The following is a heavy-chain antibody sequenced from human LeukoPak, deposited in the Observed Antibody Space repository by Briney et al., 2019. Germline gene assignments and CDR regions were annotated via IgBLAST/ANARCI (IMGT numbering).Heavy chain of an antibody. V-gene: IGHV3-23*01. CDR1: GFTFSSYA. CDR2: ISGSGGST. Sequence: GGSLRLSCAASGFTFSSYAMSWVRQAPGKGLEWVSAISGSGGSTYYADSVKGRFTISRDNSKNTLYLQMNSLRAEDTAVYYCAKLRLERRVGSSYYFDYWGQGTLVTVSS. J-gene: IGHJ4*02. CDR3: AKLRLERRVGSSYYFDY. D-gene: IGHD1-1*01.